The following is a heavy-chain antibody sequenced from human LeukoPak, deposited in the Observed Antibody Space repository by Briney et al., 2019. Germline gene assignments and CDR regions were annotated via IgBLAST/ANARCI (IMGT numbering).Heavy chain of an antibody. V-gene: IGHV4-59*08. CDR1: GSSINSYR. CDR2: ISYDGKT. Sequence: PSETLSLTCNVSGSSINSYRWNWIRQPPGKGLEWIGYISYDGKTNYNPSLKSRLTLSVDTSKNQFSLKLSSVTAADTAVYYCASHQLYDYFDSSGYVDYWGQGTLVTVSS. D-gene: IGHD3-22*01. J-gene: IGHJ4*02. CDR3: ASHQLYDYFDSSGYVDY.